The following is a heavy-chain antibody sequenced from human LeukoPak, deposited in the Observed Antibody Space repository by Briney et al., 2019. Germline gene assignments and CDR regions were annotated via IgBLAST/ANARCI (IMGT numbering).Heavy chain of an antibody. D-gene: IGHD2-15*01. J-gene: IGHJ3*02. Sequence: ASVKVSCKVSGYTLTELSMHWVRQAPGKGLEWMGGFDPEDGETIYAQKFQGRVTMTEDTSTDTAYMELSSLRSEGTAVYYCATATSGLEAFDIWGQGTMVTVSS. CDR3: ATATSGLEAFDI. CDR2: FDPEDGET. CDR1: GYTLTELS. V-gene: IGHV1-24*01.